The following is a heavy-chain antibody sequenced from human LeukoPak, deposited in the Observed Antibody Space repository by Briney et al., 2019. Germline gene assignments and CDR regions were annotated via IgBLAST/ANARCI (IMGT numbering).Heavy chain of an antibody. CDR1: GGSISSYY. Sequence: PSETLCLTCTGSGGSISSYYWSWIRQPPGKGLEWIGYIYTSVSTNHNPSLKSRATLSVDTSKNQFSRKPSSVTAADTAVYYCARNSGSYWIYRFDPWGQGTLVTVSS. D-gene: IGHD1-26*01. V-gene: IGHV4-4*09. CDR2: IYTSVST. CDR3: ARNSGSYWIYRFDP. J-gene: IGHJ5*02.